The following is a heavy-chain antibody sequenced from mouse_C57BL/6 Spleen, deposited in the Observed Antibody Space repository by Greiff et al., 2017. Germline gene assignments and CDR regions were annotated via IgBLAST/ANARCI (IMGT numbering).Heavy chain of an antibody. Sequence: EVQLQQSGPELVKPGASVKTSCKASGYTFTDYYMNWVKQSHGKSLEWIGDINPNNGGTSYNQKFKGKATLTVDKSSSTAYMELRSLTSEDSAVYYCARRAGNFYAMDYWGQGTSVTVSS. J-gene: IGHJ4*01. CDR3: ARRAGNFYAMDY. CDR2: INPNNGGT. D-gene: IGHD2-1*01. V-gene: IGHV1-26*01. CDR1: GYTFTDYY.